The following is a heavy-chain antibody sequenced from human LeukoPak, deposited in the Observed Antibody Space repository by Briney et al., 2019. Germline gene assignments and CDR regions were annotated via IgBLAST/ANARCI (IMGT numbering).Heavy chain of an antibody. Sequence: SETLSLTCGVYGGSFSGYFWSWIRQTPGTGLESIGDTNHGGTTNYNPPLKSRVTISVDTSKNHYSLKMNSVTAADTAIYYCARVQSSWGGRYFDWLPAFDIWGQGAVVTVSS. CDR1: GGSFSGYF. CDR2: TNHGGTT. CDR3: ARVQSSWGGRYFDWLPAFDI. D-gene: IGHD3-9*01. V-gene: IGHV4-34*01. J-gene: IGHJ3*02.